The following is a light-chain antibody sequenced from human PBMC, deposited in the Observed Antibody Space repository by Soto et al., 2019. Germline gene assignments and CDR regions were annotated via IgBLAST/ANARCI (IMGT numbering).Light chain of an antibody. CDR1: QSVSSSY. CDR3: QQYGASPIT. CDR2: GAS. V-gene: IGKV3-20*01. J-gene: IGKJ5*01. Sequence: EIVLTQSPGTLSLSPGERATLSCRASQSVSSSYLAWYQQQPGQAPRLLIYGASTRATGIPARFSGSGSGTDFTLTISRLAPEDFALYYCQQYGASPITFGQGTRLEIK.